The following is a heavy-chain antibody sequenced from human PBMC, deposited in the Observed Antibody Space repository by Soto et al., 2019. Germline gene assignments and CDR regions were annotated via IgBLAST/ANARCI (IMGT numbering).Heavy chain of an antibody. CDR3: ARDSHSQQPNHRWGGGYMDV. Sequence: QVQLQESGPGLVKPSQTLSLTCAVSGGSISNGGYYWSWIRQHPGKDLEWIGSIYFSGSTYYNPSLKSRVTISVDTTKNQFSLKLSAVTAADTAMYYCARDSHSQQPNHRWGGGYMDVWGKGTTVTVSS. V-gene: IGHV4-31*11. D-gene: IGHD6-13*01. CDR2: IYFSGST. J-gene: IGHJ6*03. CDR1: GGSISNGGYY.